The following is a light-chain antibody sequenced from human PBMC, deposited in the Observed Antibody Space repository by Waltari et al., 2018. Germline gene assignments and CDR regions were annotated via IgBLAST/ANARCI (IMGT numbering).Light chain of an antibody. CDR3: QQSYRTPLT. CDR2: AAS. CDR1: QSFSNY. J-gene: IGKJ4*01. Sequence: DIPMTQSPSSLSASVGDRVTITFRASQSFSNYLNWYQQKLGKAPNLLIYAASRLQSGVPSRFSCSGLGTDFTLTISNLQPEDFATYYCQQSYRTPLTFGGGTKVEIK. V-gene: IGKV1-39*01.